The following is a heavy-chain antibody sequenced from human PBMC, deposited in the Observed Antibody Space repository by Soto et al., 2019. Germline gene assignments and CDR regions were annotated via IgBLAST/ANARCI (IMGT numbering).Heavy chain of an antibody. CDR3: AQLLSVGGTGRPIGDFDY. J-gene: IGHJ4*02. D-gene: IGHD6-13*01. Sequence: EVQLLDSGGGLVRPGGSLRLSCAASGFTFNTYPMSLVRQAQGKGLEWVSAISTSGGSTYYAHSVKGRFTSSRDNSKNPVLLQMNSLRAEDAAVYYCAQLLSVGGTGRPIGDFDYWGQGTLVTVSS. CDR1: GFTFNTYP. V-gene: IGHV3-23*01. CDR2: ISTSGGST.